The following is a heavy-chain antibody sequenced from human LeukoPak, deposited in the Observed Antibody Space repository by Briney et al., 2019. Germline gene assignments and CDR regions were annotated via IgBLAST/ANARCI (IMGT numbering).Heavy chain of an antibody. CDR3: ARVGAYYYDSSGYSPRAVDAFDI. D-gene: IGHD3-22*01. J-gene: IGHJ3*02. Sequence: PSETLSLTCTVSGGSISSSSYYWGWIRQPPGKGLEWIGSIYYSGSTYYNPSLKSRVTISLDTSKNHFSLKLSSVTAADTAFYYCARVGAYYYDSSGYSPRAVDAFDIWGQGTMVTVSS. CDR1: GGSISSSSYY. V-gene: IGHV4-39*02. CDR2: IYYSGST.